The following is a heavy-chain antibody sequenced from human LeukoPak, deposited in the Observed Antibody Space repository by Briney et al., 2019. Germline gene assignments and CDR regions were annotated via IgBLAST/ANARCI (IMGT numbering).Heavy chain of an antibody. J-gene: IGHJ4*02. CDR2: ISGSGGST. CDR1: GFTFSSYA. V-gene: IGHV3-23*01. Sequence: GGSLRLSCAASGFTFSSYAMSWVRQAPGEGVEWVSAISGSGGSTYYADSVKGRFTISRDNSKNTLYLQMNSLRAEDTAVYYCAKVVGSSSSYWGQGTLVTVSS. D-gene: IGHD6-13*01. CDR3: AKVVGSSSSY.